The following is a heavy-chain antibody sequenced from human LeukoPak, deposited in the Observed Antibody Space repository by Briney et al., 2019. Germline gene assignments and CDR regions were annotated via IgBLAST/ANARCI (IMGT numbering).Heavy chain of an antibody. CDR3: ARAEYYDILTGHYIPGHFDY. J-gene: IGHJ4*02. Sequence: SETLSLTCTVSGGSISSYYWSWIRQPPGKGLEWIGYIYYSGSTNYNPSLKSRVTISVDTSKNQFSLKLSSVTAADTAVYYCARAEYYDILTGHYIPGHFDYWGQGTLVTVSS. CDR1: GGSISSYY. D-gene: IGHD3-9*01. V-gene: IGHV4-59*01. CDR2: IYYSGST.